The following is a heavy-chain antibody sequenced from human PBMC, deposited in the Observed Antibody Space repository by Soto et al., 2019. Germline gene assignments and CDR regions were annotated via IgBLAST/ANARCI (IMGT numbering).Heavy chain of an antibody. D-gene: IGHD1-26*01. V-gene: IGHV3-48*01. CDR2: ISSTSSTI. CDR3: AREWEPDAFDI. J-gene: IGHJ3*02. Sequence: GGSLRLSCAASEFTFSGYIMNWVRQAPGKGLEWVSYISSTSSTIYYADSVKGRFTISRDNAKNSLYLQMNSLRAEDTAVYYCAREWEPDAFDIWGQGTTVTVSS. CDR1: EFTFSGYI.